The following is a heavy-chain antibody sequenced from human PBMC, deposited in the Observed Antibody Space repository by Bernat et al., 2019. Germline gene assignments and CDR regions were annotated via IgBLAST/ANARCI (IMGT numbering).Heavy chain of an antibody. CDR2: ISYDGSNK. CDR3: ARGRTGGRQQIDY. D-gene: IGHD7-27*01. J-gene: IGHJ4*02. Sequence: QVQLVESGGGVVQPGRSLRLSCAASGFTFSSYGMHWVRQAPGKGLEWVAVISYDGSNKYYADSVKGRFTISRDNSKNTLYLQMNSLRAEDTAVYYCARGRTGGRQQIDYWGQGTLVTVSS. CDR1: GFTFSSYG. V-gene: IGHV3-30*03.